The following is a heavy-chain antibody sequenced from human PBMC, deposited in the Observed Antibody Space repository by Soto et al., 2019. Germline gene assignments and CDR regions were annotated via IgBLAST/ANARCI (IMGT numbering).Heavy chain of an antibody. Sequence: GGSLRLSCAASGLTFSSYGMNWVRQAPGKGLEWVSYISSSGSTIYYADSVKGRFTISRDNAKNSLYLQMNSLRAEDTAVYYCARDAMVRGFDPWGQGTLVTVSS. V-gene: IGHV3-48*03. CDR3: ARDAMVRGFDP. D-gene: IGHD3-10*01. CDR1: GLTFSSYG. CDR2: ISSSGSTI. J-gene: IGHJ5*02.